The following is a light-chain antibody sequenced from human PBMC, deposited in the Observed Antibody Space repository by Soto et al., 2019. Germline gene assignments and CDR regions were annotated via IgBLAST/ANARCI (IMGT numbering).Light chain of an antibody. V-gene: IGLV2-11*01. CDR1: RSDVGGYNY. CDR2: DVS. J-gene: IGLJ2*01. CDR3: CSYAGNYGL. Sequence: QSALTQPRSVYGSPGQSVTISCTGTRSDVGGYNYVSWYQQHPGKAPKLMIYDVSKRPSGVPDRFSGSKSGNTASLTISGLQAEDEDDYYCCSYAGNYGLFGGGTKLNVL.